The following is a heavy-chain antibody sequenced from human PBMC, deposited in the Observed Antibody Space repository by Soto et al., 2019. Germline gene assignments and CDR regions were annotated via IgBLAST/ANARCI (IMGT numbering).Heavy chain of an antibody. CDR3: ARESDYTNKFDS. J-gene: IGHJ4*02. V-gene: IGHV3-48*03. CDR2: ISISGSTI. Sequence: PGGSLRLSCAASGFTFGSYEMNWVRQAPGKGLEWISYISISGSTIYYADSVKGRFTVSRDNAKNSLYLQMISLRVDDTGVYFCARESDYTNKFDSWGQGTLVTVSS. D-gene: IGHD4-4*01. CDR1: GFTFGSYE.